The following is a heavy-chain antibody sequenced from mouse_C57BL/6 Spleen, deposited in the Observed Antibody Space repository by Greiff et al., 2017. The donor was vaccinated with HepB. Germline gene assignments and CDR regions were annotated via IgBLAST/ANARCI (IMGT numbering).Heavy chain of an antibody. CDR1: GFTFNTYA. J-gene: IGHJ2*01. CDR2: IRSKSSNYAT. CDR3: VRDEDYYDPYYFDY. V-gene: IGHV10-3*01. D-gene: IGHD2-4*01. Sequence: EVMLVESGGGLVQPKGSLKLSCAASGFTFNTYAMHWVRQAPGKGLEWVARIRSKSSNYATYYADSVKDRFTISRDDSQSMLYLQMNNLKTEDTAMYYCVRDEDYYDPYYFDYWGQGTTLTVSS.